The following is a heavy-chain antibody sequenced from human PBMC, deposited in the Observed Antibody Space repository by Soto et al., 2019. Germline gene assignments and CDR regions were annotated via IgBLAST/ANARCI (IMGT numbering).Heavy chain of an antibody. CDR2: INHSGST. CDR1: GGSFSGYY. D-gene: IGHD1-1*01. CDR3: ARVLGGWVHGYSDYFDP. Sequence: SETLSLTCAVYGGSFSGYYWSWIRQPPGKGLEWIWEINHSGSTNYNPSLKSRVTISVDTSKNQFSLKLSSVTAADTAVYYCARVLGGWVHGYSDYFDPWGQGVLVTVSS. J-gene: IGHJ5*02. V-gene: IGHV4-34*01.